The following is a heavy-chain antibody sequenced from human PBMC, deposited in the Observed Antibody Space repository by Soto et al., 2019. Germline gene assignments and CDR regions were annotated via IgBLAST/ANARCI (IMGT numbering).Heavy chain of an antibody. V-gene: IGHV4-4*07. J-gene: IGHJ4*02. CDR3: ARQRTYSSSWYDY. Sequence: QVLLQESGPGLVKPSETLSVTCTVSGGSISNYYWTWIRQPAGKGLEWIGRIYTSGTTNYNPSLKSRVTMLIDTSKNQFSLRLSSVTAADTALYYCARQRTYSSSWYDYWGQGTLVTVSS. CDR1: GGSISNYY. CDR2: IYTSGTT. D-gene: IGHD6-13*01.